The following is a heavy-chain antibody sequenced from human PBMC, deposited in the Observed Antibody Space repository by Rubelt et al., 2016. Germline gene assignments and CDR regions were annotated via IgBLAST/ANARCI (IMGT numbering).Heavy chain of an antibody. Sequence: QLQLQESGPGLVKPSETLSLTCTVSGGSISSNSYHWGWIRQPPGKGLEWIGGIFYSGSTYHNSSLKSRVTISVDTSKNQCSLQLSAVTAADVAVYYCARLIAAVFVDSWGQGTLVTVSS. CDR3: ARLIAAVFVDS. CDR1: GGSISSNSYH. J-gene: IGHJ4*02. V-gene: IGHV4-39*01. D-gene: IGHD6-13*01. CDR2: IFYSGST.